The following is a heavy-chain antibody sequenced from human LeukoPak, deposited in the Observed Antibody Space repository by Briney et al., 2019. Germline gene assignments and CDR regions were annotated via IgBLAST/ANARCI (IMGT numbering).Heavy chain of an antibody. Sequence: SETLSLTCTVSGGSISSYYWSWIRQPAGKGLEWIGRIYTSGSTNYNPSLKSRVTMSVDTSKNQFSLKLSSVTAADTAVYYCASTFSWSRGATTLDYWGQGTLVTVSS. CDR3: ASTFSWSRGATTLDY. CDR1: GGSISSYY. CDR2: IYTSGST. V-gene: IGHV4-4*07. J-gene: IGHJ4*02. D-gene: IGHD6-13*01.